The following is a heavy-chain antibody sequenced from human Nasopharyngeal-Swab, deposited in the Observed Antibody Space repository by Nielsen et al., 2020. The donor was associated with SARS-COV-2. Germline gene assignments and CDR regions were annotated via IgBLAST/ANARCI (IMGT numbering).Heavy chain of an antibody. Sequence: GESLKISCAASGFTFSDYYMSWIRQAPGKGLEWVSYISSSGSTIYYADSVKGRFTISRDNAKNSLYLQMNSLRAEDTAVYYCARDNGDYVWGSYLNYFDYWGQGTLVTVSS. CDR2: ISSSGSTI. CDR1: GFTFSDYY. V-gene: IGHV3-11*01. CDR3: ARDNGDYVWGSYLNYFDY. J-gene: IGHJ4*02. D-gene: IGHD3-16*02.